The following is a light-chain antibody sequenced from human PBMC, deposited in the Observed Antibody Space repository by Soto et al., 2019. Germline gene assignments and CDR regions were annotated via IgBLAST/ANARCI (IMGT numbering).Light chain of an antibody. CDR1: SGYSNYK. Sequence: QSVLTQPPSASASLGASVTLTCTLSSGYSNYKVDWYQQRPGKGPRFVMRVGTGGIVGSKGDGIPDHFSVLGSGLNRYLTIKNIQEEDESDYHCGADHGSGSNFVVVFGGGTKVT. CDR3: GADHGSGSNFVVV. V-gene: IGLV9-49*01. CDR2: VGTGGIVG. J-gene: IGLJ2*01.